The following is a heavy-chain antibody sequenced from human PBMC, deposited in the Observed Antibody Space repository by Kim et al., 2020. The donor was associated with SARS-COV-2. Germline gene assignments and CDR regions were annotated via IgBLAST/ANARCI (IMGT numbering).Heavy chain of an antibody. J-gene: IGHJ5*02. CDR1: GGSISSYY. CDR2: IYYSGST. Sequence: SETLSLTCTVSGGSISSYYWSWIRQPPGKGLEWIGYIYYSGSTNYNPSLKSRVTISVDTSKNQFSLKLSSVTAADTAVYYCARLRITMVRGVEVWFDPWGQGTLVTVSS. CDR3: ARLRITMVRGVEVWFDP. V-gene: IGHV4-59*08. D-gene: IGHD3-10*01.